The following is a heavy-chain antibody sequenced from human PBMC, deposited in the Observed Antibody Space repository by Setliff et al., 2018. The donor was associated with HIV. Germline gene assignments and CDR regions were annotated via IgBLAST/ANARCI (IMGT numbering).Heavy chain of an antibody. V-gene: IGHV7-4-1*02. CDR2: INTNTGNP. Sequence: ASVKVSCKASGYTFTSYAMNWVRQAPGQGLEWMGWINTNTGNPTYAQGFTGRFVFSLDTSVSTAYLQISSLKAEDTAVYYCAREGHGVRRTKQKSYYYYYGMDVWGQGTRSPSP. CDR1: GYTFTSYA. D-gene: IGHD1-1*01. CDR3: AREGHGVRRTKQKSYYYYYGMDV. J-gene: IGHJ6*02.